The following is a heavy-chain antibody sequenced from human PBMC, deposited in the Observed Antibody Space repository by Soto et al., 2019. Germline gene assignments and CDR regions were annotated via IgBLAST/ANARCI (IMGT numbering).Heavy chain of an antibody. Sequence: ASVKVSCKASGYTFTSYGISWVRQAPGQGLEWMGWISAYNGNTNYAQKLQGRVTMTTDTSTSTAYMELRSLRSDDTAVYYCAATITGTPGYYGMDVWGQGTTVTSP. V-gene: IGHV1-18*04. J-gene: IGHJ6*02. CDR3: AATITGTPGYYGMDV. CDR1: GYTFTSYG. D-gene: IGHD1-20*01. CDR2: ISAYNGNT.